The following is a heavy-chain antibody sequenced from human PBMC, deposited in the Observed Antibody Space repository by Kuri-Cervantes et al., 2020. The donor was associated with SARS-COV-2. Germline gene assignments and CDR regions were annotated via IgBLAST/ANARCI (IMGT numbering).Heavy chain of an antibody. D-gene: IGHD6-13*01. CDR1: GYTFTSYY. CDR2: INPSGGST. V-gene: IGHV1-46*01. Sequence: ASVKVSCKASGYTFTSYYMHWVRQAPGQGLEWMGIINPSGGSTSYAQKFQGRVTMTRDTSTSTVCMELSSLRSEDTAVYYCARTRIAAAGTDAFDIWGQGTMVTVSS. J-gene: IGHJ3*02. CDR3: ARTRIAAAGTDAFDI.